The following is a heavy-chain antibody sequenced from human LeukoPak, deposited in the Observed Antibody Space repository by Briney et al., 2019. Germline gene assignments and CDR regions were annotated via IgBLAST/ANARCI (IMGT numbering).Heavy chain of an antibody. Sequence: ASVTVSCKASGYTFTGYYMHWVRQAPGQGLEWMGWINLNSGGTNYAQKFQGRVTMTRDTSISTAYMELSRLRSDDTAVYYCARDGKEFDPWGQGTLVTVSS. CDR1: GYTFTGYY. CDR3: ARDGKEFDP. CDR2: INLNSGGT. V-gene: IGHV1-2*02. J-gene: IGHJ5*02.